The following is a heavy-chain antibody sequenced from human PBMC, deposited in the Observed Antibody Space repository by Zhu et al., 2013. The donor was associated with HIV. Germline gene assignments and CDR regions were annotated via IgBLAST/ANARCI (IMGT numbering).Heavy chain of an antibody. J-gene: IGHJ4*02. V-gene: IGHV1-69*01. CDR2: IIPMFGTA. Sequence: QVQLVQSGAEVKKPGSSVKVSCKASGGTFSSYAISWVRQAPGQGLEWMGGIIPMFGTANYAQKFQGRVTITADESTSTAYMQLSSLRSEDTAVYYCARDHNSGYYSYLTYWGQGNPGHRLL. CDR3: ARDHNSGYYSYLTY. D-gene: IGHD3-22*01. CDR1: GGTFSSYA.